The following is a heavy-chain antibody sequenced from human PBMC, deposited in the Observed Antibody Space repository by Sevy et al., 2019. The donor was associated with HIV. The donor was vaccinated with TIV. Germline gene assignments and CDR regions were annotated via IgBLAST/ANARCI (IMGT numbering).Heavy chain of an antibody. J-gene: IGHJ6*02. V-gene: IGHV4-34*01. CDR1: GGSFSGYY. CDR3: ARGWEILWFRYTTYLGLYGMDV. Sequence: SETLSLTCAVYGGSFSGYYWSWIRQPPGKGLEWIGEINHSGSTNYNPSLKSRVTISVDTSKNQFSLKLSSVTAADTAVYYCARGWEILWFRYTTYLGLYGMDVWGQGTTVTVSS. CDR2: INHSGST. D-gene: IGHD3-10*01.